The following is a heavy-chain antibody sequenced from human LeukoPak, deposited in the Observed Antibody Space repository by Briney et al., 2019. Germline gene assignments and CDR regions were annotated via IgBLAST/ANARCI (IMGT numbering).Heavy chain of an antibody. D-gene: IGHD3-10*01. CDR3: ARALGTPYYYYYYMDV. Sequence: GGSLRLSCAASGFTFSSYGMSWVRQAPGKGLEWVSSISSSSSYIYYADSVKGRFTISRDNAKNSLYLQMNSLRAEDTAVYYCARALGTPYYYYYYMDVWGKGTTVTISS. V-gene: IGHV3-21*01. J-gene: IGHJ6*03. CDR1: GFTFSSYG. CDR2: ISSSSSYI.